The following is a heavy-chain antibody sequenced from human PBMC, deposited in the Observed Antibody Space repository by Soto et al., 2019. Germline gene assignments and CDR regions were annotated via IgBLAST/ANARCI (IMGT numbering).Heavy chain of an antibody. V-gene: IGHV3-48*01. Sequence: GGSLRLSCAASGFTFSSYSMNWVRQAPGKGLEWVSYISSSSSTIYYADSVKGRFTISRDNAKNSLYLQMNSLRAEDTAVYYCARVLLGYCSSTSCPGDDDAFDIWGQGTMVTVSS. CDR3: ARVLLGYCSSTSCPGDDDAFDI. CDR1: GFTFSSYS. D-gene: IGHD2-2*01. CDR2: ISSSSSTI. J-gene: IGHJ3*02.